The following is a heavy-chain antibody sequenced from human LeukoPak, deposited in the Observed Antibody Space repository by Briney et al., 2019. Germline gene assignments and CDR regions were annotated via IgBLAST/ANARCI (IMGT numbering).Heavy chain of an antibody. D-gene: IGHD5-18*01. CDR3: ARVVAMVFYYGMDV. V-gene: IGHV1-2*02. Sequence: ASVKVSCKASGYTFTGYYMHWVRQAPGQGLEWMGWINPNSGGTNYAQKFQGRVTMTRDTSISTAYMELSRLRSDDTAVYYCARVVAMVFYYGMDVWGQGTTVTVSS. J-gene: IGHJ6*02. CDR1: GYTFTGYY. CDR2: INPNSGGT.